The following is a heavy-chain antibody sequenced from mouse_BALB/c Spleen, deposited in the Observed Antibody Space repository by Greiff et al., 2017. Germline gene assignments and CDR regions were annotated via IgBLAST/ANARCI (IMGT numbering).Heavy chain of an antibody. D-gene: IGHD2-3*01. Sequence: QVQLKESGAELARPWASVTMSCKASGYTFSSYTMHWVKQRPGQGLEWIGYINPSSGYTNYNQKFKDKATLTADKSSRTAYMQLSSLTSEVSAVDYCAREGDGPGWFAYWGEGTLVTVSA. CDR3: AREGDGPGWFAY. V-gene: IGHV1-4*01. J-gene: IGHJ3*01. CDR2: INPSSGYT. CDR1: GYTFSSYT.